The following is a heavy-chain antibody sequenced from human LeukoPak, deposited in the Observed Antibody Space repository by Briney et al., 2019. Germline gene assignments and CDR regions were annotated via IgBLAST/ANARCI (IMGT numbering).Heavy chain of an antibody. V-gene: IGHV3-30*03. CDR3: ARSSVWFGELPDNWFDP. D-gene: IGHD3-10*01. CDR1: GFTFANHW. CDR2: ISYDGSNK. J-gene: IGHJ5*02. Sequence: GGSLRLSCAASGFTFANHWMAWVRQAPGKGLEWVAVISYDGSNKYYADSVKGRFTISRDNSKNTLYLQMNSLRAEDTAVYYCARSSVWFGELPDNWFDPWGQGTLVTVSS.